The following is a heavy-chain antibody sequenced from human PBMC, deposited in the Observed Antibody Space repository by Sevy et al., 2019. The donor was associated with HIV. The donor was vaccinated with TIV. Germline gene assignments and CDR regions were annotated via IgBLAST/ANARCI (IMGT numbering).Heavy chain of an antibody. J-gene: IGHJ5*02. D-gene: IGHD2-2*02. CDR1: GGSISSGGYY. CDR2: IYYSGST. Sequence: LRLSCTVSGGSISSGGYYWSWIRQHPGKGLEWIGYIYYSGSTYYNPSLKSRVTISVDTSKNQFSLKLSSVTAADTAVYYCARFFVVPAAIWSTDNWFDPWGQGTLVTVSS. CDR3: ARFFVVPAAIWSTDNWFDP. V-gene: IGHV4-31*03.